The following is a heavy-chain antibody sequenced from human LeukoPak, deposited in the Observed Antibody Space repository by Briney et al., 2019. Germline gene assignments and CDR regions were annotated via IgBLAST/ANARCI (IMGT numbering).Heavy chain of an antibody. Sequence: ASVEVSCKASGYTFTGYYMHWVRQAPGQGLEWMGWINPNSGGTNYAQKFQGRVTMTRDTSISTAYMELSRLRSDDTAVYYCARVVRGYCSGGSCSSAYYYYMDVWGKGTTVTVSS. V-gene: IGHV1-2*02. D-gene: IGHD2-15*01. J-gene: IGHJ6*03. CDR2: INPNSGGT. CDR3: ARVVRGYCSGGSCSSAYYYYMDV. CDR1: GYTFTGYY.